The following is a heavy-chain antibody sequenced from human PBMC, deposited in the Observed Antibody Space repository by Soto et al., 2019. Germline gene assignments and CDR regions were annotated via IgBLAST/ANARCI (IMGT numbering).Heavy chain of an antibody. D-gene: IGHD6-13*01. J-gene: IGHJ6*02. CDR2: IDPSDSYT. CDR1: GYSFTSYW. Sequence: GGSLKISCKGSGYSFTSYWISWVRQMPGKGLEWMGRIDPSDSYTNYSPSFQGHVTISADKSISTAYLQWSSLKASDTAMYYCATTVAGIAAAALYGMDVWGQGTTVTVSS. V-gene: IGHV5-10-1*01. CDR3: ATTVAGIAAAALYGMDV.